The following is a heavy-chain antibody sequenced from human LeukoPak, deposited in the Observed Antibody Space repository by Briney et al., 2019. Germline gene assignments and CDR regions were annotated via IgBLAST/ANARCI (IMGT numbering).Heavy chain of an antibody. V-gene: IGHV4-4*07. CDR3: ARVERGGLDY. D-gene: IGHD3-10*01. CDR1: GGSISSYY. Sequence: SETLSLTCTVSGGSISSYYWSWIRQPAGKGLEWIGRVYPGESSEYNPSLKSQVTTSVDTSKNQFSLKVNSVTAADTAVYYCARVERGGLDYWGQGTLVTVSS. CDR2: VYPGESS. J-gene: IGHJ4*02.